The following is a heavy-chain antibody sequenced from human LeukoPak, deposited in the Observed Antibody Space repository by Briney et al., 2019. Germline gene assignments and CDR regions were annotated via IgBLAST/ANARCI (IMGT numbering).Heavy chain of an antibody. V-gene: IGHV3-43D*03. CDR2: ISWDGGST. CDR3: ARYYYYMDV. Sequence: GGSLRLSCAASGFTFDDYAMHWDRQAPGKGLEWVSLISWDGGSTYYADSVKGRFTISRDNSKNSLYLQMNSLRAEDTALYYCARYYYYMDVWGKGTTVTVSS. J-gene: IGHJ6*03. CDR1: GFTFDDYA.